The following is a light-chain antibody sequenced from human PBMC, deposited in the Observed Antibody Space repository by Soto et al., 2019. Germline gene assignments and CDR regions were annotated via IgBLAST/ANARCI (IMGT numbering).Light chain of an antibody. Sequence: QSALTQPASVSGSPGPSITISCTGTSSDVGCYNLVSWYQQHTGKAPKLMIYEGSRRPSGVCNRFSGSKSGNTASLTISGLQAEYEADYYCCSYAGSSAIVVFGGGTKLTVL. J-gene: IGLJ2*01. CDR3: CSYAGSSAIVV. V-gene: IGLV2-23*01. CDR1: SSDVGCYNL. CDR2: EGS.